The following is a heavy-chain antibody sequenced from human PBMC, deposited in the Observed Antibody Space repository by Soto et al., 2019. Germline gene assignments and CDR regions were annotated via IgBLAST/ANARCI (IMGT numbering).Heavy chain of an antibody. CDR1: GYNFTSYG. Sequence: QVRLVQSGADVKKPGASVKVSCKASGYNFTSYGISWVRQAPGQGLEWMGWISPLNDRTKYARRFQDRVTMTTETPTSTVYMELGSLRSDDTAVYYCARDLYYSSGRYFDHDAFDIWGQGTVVTVSS. CDR2: ISPLNDRT. D-gene: IGHD6-19*01. CDR3: ARDLYYSSGRYFDHDAFDI. J-gene: IGHJ3*02. V-gene: IGHV1-18*01.